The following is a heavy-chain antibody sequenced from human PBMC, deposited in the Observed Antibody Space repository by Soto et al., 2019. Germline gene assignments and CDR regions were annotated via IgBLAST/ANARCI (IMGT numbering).Heavy chain of an antibody. CDR2: ISYDGSNK. Sequence: KGLEWVAVISYDGSNKYYADSVKGRFTISRDNSKNTLYLQMNSLRAEDKAVYYGARDRVGYCSSTSCRDAFDIWGQGTMVIVSS. J-gene: IGHJ3*02. D-gene: IGHD2-2*01. V-gene: IGHV3-30-3*01. CDR3: ARDRVGYCSSTSCRDAFDI.